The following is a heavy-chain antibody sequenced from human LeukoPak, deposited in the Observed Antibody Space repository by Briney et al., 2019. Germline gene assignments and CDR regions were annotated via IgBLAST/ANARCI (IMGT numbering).Heavy chain of an antibody. CDR1: GLTFSRHW. CDR3: AREVHAAVTDFDY. D-gene: IGHD6-13*01. Sequence: PGGSLRLFCAASGLTFSRHWISWVRQAPGKGLDWLANIKEDGSEKYYVDSMKGRFTISRDNARNSLYLQMNSLRAEDTAVYYCAREVHAAVTDFDYWGQGTLVTVSS. V-gene: IGHV3-7*01. J-gene: IGHJ4*02. CDR2: IKEDGSEK.